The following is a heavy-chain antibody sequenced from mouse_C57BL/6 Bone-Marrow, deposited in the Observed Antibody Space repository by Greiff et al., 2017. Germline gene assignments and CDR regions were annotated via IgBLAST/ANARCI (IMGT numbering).Heavy chain of an antibody. CDR2: ISYDGSN. J-gene: IGHJ3*01. D-gene: IGHD2-12*01. V-gene: IGHV3-6*01. CDR1: GYSITSGYY. CDR3: ARGLRQGLAY. Sequence: EVHLVESGPGLVKPSQSLSLTCSVTGYSITSGYYWNWIRQFPGNKLEWMGYISYDGSNNYNPSLKNRISITRDTSKNQFFLKLNSVTTEDTATYYCARGLRQGLAYWGQGTLVTVSA.